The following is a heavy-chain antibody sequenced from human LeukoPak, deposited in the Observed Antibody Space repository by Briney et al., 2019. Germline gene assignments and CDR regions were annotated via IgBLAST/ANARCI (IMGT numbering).Heavy chain of an antibody. J-gene: IGHJ4*02. V-gene: IGHV4-39*01. CDR2: IYYSGST. Sequence: SETLSLTCTVSGGSISSSSYYWGWIRQPPGKGLEWIGSIYYSGSTYYNPSLKSRVTISVDTSKNQFSLKLSSVTAADTAVYYCARQMFARGPATYWGQGTLATVSS. CDR1: GGSISSSSYY. D-gene: IGHD6-6*01. CDR3: ARQMFARGPATY.